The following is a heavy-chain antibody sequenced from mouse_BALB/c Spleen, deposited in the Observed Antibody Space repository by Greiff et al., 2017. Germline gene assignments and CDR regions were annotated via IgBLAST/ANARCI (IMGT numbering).Heavy chain of an antibody. CDR1: GYTFTSYY. J-gene: IGHJ3*01. CDR3: ARQLGLTWFAY. Sequence: VQLQQPGAELVKPGASVKLSCKASGYTFTSYYMYWVKQRPGQGLEWIGGINPSNGGTNFNEKFKGKATLTSDKSSSTAYMELSSLTSEDSAVYYCARQLGLTWFAYWGQGTLVTVSA. V-gene: IGHV1-53*01. CDR2: INPSNGGT. D-gene: IGHD3-1*01.